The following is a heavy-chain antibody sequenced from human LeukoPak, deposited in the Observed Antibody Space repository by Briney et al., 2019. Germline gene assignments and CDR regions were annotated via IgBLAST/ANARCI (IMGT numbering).Heavy chain of an antibody. CDR2: MSPNSGNT. V-gene: IGHV1-8*01. Sequence: GPVKVSCKASGYTFTSYDINWVRQATGQGLEWMGWMSPNSGNTDYAQKFQGRVTMTRNTSISTAYMELSSLRSEDTAVYYCARGVGDLGDYWGQGTLVTVSS. CDR3: ARGVGDLGDY. CDR1: GYTFTSYD. D-gene: IGHD3-16*01. J-gene: IGHJ4*02.